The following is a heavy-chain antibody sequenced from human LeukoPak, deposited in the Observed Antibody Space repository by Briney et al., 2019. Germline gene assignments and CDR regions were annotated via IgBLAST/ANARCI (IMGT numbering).Heavy chain of an antibody. CDR1: GRPLGVYA. V-gene: IGHV3-49*04. Sequence: PGGSLRLLRTSSGRPLGVYAMSWVPQAPGKGLEGVGYIRSKAYGGTTEYAASVKRRFTISRYDSKSITYLQMNSLKTEDTDVYYCTRDPVTAMVSRDAFDIWGQGTMVTVSS. CDR2: IRSKAYGGTT. D-gene: IGHD5-18*01. CDR3: TRDPVTAMVSRDAFDI. J-gene: IGHJ3*02.